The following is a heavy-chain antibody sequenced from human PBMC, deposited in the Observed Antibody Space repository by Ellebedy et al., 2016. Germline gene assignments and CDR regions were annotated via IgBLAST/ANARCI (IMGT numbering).Heavy chain of an antibody. Sequence: ASVKVSCKASGGTFSSYAISWVRQAPGQGLEWMGGIIPIFGTANYAQKFQGRVTITADESTSTAYMELSSLRSEDTAVYYCAVKAKNVVVVAANLYYFDYWGQGTLVTVSS. CDR2: IIPIFGTA. CDR3: AVKAKNVVVVAANLYYFDY. CDR1: GGTFSSYA. J-gene: IGHJ4*02. V-gene: IGHV1-69*13. D-gene: IGHD2-15*01.